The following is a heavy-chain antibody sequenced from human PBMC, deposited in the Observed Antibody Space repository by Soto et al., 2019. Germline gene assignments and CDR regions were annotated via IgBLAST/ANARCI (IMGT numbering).Heavy chain of an antibody. V-gene: IGHV1-18*01. Sequence: GQGLEWMGWISAYNGNTNYAQTLQGRVTMTTDTSTSTAYMELRSLRSDDTAVYYCAIFFRAEDGIRDTVTVSAFLLNRSSDL. CDR2: ISAYNGNT. D-gene: IGHD5-18*01. CDR3: AIFFRAEDGIRDTVTVSAFLLNRSSDL. J-gene: IGHJ2*01.